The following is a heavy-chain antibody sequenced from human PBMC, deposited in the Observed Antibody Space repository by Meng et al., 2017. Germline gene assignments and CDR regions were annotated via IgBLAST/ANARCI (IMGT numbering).Heavy chain of an antibody. Sequence: QARLPAWGAGTFKPPETLPLSSAVVGWFFSGYYWSWIRQPPGKGLEWIGEINHSGSTNYNPSLKSRVTMSLDTSKNQFSLRLSSVTAADTAVYYCARSHSVTIVAFDYWGQGTLVTVSS. V-gene: IGHV4-34*01. CDR1: GWFFSGYY. CDR2: INHSGST. CDR3: ARSHSVTIVAFDY. J-gene: IGHJ4*02. D-gene: IGHD4-17*01.